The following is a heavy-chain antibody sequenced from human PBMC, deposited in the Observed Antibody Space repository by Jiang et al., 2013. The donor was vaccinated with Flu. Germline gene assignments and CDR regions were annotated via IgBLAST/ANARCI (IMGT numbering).Heavy chain of an antibody. D-gene: IGHD3-10*02. Sequence: RLSCVASGFTFSSYWMSWVRQAPGKGLEWVANIKHDGSEKYYVDSLRGRFTISRDNAKNSVYLQMNSLRAEDTAVYYCARDSYYVLDWGQGTLVSVSS. CDR3: ARDSYYVLD. V-gene: IGHV3-7*01. CDR2: IKHDGSEK. J-gene: IGHJ4*02. CDR1: GFTFSSYW.